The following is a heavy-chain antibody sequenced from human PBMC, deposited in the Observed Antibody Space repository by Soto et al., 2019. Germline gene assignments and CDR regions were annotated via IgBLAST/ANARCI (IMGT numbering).Heavy chain of an antibody. CDR2: ISAYNGNT. CDR1: GYTFTSYG. J-gene: IGHJ6*03. V-gene: IGHV1-18*01. CDR3: ARVRKTAIFGVVTDYYYYMDV. D-gene: IGHD3-3*01. Sequence: ASVKVSCKASGYTFTSYGISWVRQAPGQGLEWKGWISAYNGNTNYAQKLQGRVTMTTDTSTSTAYMELRSLRSDDTAVYYCARVRKTAIFGVVTDYYYYMDVWGKGTTVTVSS.